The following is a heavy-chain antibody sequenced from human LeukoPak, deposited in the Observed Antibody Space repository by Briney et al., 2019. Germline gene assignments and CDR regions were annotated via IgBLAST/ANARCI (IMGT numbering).Heavy chain of an antibody. Sequence: SVKVSCKASGGTFSSYAISWVRQAPGQGLEWMGGIIPIFGTANYAQKFQGRVTITADESTSTAYMELSSLRSEDTAVYYCARRDGYNGAFDIWGQGTMVTVSS. CDR2: IIPIFGTA. D-gene: IGHD5-24*01. V-gene: IGHV1-69*13. CDR1: GGTFSSYA. CDR3: ARRDGYNGAFDI. J-gene: IGHJ3*02.